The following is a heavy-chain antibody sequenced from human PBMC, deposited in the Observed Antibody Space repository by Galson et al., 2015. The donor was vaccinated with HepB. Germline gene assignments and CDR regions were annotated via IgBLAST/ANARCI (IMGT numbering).Heavy chain of an antibody. CDR2: IIPIFGTA. CDR1: GGTFSSYA. Sequence: SVKVSCKASGGTFSSYAISWVRQAPGQGLEWMGGIIPIFGTANYAQKFQGRVTITADESTGTAYMELSSLRSEDTAVYYCARGGGYYDSSGYSDWGQGTLVTVSS. D-gene: IGHD3-22*01. CDR3: ARGGGYYDSSGYSD. J-gene: IGHJ4*02. V-gene: IGHV1-69*13.